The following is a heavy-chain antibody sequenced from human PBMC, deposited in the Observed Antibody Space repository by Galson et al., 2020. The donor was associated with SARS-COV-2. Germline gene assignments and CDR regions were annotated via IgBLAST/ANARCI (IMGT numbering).Heavy chain of an antibody. Sequence: GGSLRLSCAASGFTFDDYSMHWVRQAPGKGLEWVSLISWDGGSTYYADSVKDRFTISRDNSKNSLYLQMNSLRTEDTALYYCAKDYIQYTYYYGMDVWGQGTTVTVSS. CDR1: GFTFDDYS. CDR3: AKDYIQYTYYYGMDV. J-gene: IGHJ6*02. D-gene: IGHD4-4*01. V-gene: IGHV3-43*01. CDR2: ISWDGGST.